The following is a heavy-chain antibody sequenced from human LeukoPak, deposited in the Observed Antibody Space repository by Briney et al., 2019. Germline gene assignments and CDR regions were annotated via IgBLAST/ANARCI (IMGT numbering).Heavy chain of an antibody. CDR3: ANGQQLGY. D-gene: IGHD6-13*01. V-gene: IGHV3-23*01. Sequence: GGSLRLSCAASGFTFSTYAMSWVRQAPGKGLESVSTISVSGGTTYYADSVKGRFTISRDNSQNTLYLQINSLRAEDTAVYYCANGQQLGYWGQGTLVTVSS. CDR2: ISVSGGTT. J-gene: IGHJ4*02. CDR1: GFTFSTYA.